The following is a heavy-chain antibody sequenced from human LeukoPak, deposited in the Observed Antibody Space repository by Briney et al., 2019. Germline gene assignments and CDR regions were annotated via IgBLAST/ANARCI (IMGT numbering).Heavy chain of an antibody. Sequence: GASVKVSCKASGYTFTGYYMRWVRQAPGQGLEWMGWINPNSGGTSYAQKFQGRVTITRDTSISTAYMELSRLRSDDTAVYYCASQPVLRYFDWWIYSLDYWGQGTLVTVSS. CDR3: ASQPVLRYFDWWIYSLDY. D-gene: IGHD3-9*01. J-gene: IGHJ4*02. CDR2: INPNSGGT. V-gene: IGHV1-2*02. CDR1: GYTFTGYY.